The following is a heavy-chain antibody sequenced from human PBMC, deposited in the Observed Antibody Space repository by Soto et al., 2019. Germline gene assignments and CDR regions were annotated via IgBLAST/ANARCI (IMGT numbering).Heavy chain of an antibody. CDR2: IYTSGST. Sequence: QVQLQESGPGLVKPSETLSLTCTVSGGSISSYYWSWIRQPAGKGLEGIGRIYTSGSTNYNPSLKSRVTMSVDTSKNQFSLKLSSVTAADTAVYYCARDYYGSGSSPGYFDYWGQGTLVTVSS. D-gene: IGHD3-10*01. V-gene: IGHV4-4*07. CDR3: ARDYYGSGSSPGYFDY. J-gene: IGHJ4*02. CDR1: GGSISSYY.